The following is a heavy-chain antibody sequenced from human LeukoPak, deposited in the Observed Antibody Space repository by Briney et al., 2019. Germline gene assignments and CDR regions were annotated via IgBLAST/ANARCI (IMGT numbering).Heavy chain of an antibody. Sequence: ASVKVSCKASGYTFTGYYMHWVRQAPGQGLEWMGWINPNSGGTNYAQKFQGRVTMTRDTSISTAYMELSRLRSDDTAVYYCARELIDDFWSGHYRYFDYWGQGTLVAVSS. J-gene: IGHJ4*02. D-gene: IGHD3-3*01. CDR1: GYTFTGYY. CDR3: ARELIDDFWSGHYRYFDY. V-gene: IGHV1-2*02. CDR2: INPNSGGT.